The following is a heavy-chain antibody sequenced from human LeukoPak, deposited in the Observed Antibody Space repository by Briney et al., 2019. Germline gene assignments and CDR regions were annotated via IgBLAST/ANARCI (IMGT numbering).Heavy chain of an antibody. CDR3: ASRIAARLGIYYMDV. V-gene: IGHV3-72*01. J-gene: IGHJ6*03. CDR2: TKNKVNSYTT. D-gene: IGHD6-6*01. CDR1: GLTFSDHN. Sequence: GGSLRLSCAASGLTFSDHNMDWVRQAPGKGLEWVGRTKNKVNSYTTEYAASVKGRFTISRDDSEKSVSLQMNSLKTEDTAVYYCASRIAARLGIYYMDVWGKGTTVTVSS.